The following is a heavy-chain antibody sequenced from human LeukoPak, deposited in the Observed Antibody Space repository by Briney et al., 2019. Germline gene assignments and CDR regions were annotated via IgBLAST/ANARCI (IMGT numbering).Heavy chain of an antibody. CDR2: IYYSGST. CDR3: ARDRGDGYIGN. D-gene: IGHD5-24*01. J-gene: IGHJ4*02. Sequence: PSETLSLTCTVSGGSISSSSYYWGWIRQPPGKGLEWIGSIYYSGSTYYNPSLKSRVTISVDTSKNQFSLKLSSVTAADTAVYYCARDRGDGYIGNWGQGTLVTVSS. CDR1: GGSISSSSYY. V-gene: IGHV4-39*07.